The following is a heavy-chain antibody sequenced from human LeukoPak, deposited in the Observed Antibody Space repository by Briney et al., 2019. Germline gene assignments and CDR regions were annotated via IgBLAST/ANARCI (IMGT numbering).Heavy chain of an antibody. CDR1: GFTFSLYW. V-gene: IGHV3-7*03. CDR3: VTYSTGLYKGLEF. CDR2: IKQDGSEK. D-gene: IGHD2-8*02. Sequence: GGSLRLSCAASGFTFSLYWMNWVRRAPGKGPEWVANIKQDGSEKNYVDSVKGRFTISRDNAKNSLYLQMSSLRVEDTAVYYCVTYSTGLYKGLEFWGQGTQVTVSS. J-gene: IGHJ4*02.